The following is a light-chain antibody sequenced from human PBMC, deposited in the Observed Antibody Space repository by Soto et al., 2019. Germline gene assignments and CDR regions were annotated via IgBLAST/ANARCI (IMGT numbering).Light chain of an antibody. CDR2: DVN. CDR1: NSDFVGFNY. CDR3: CSPAGGSTYL. Sequence: QSVLTQPRSVSGSPGQSVTISCTGTNSDFVGFNYVSWYQQHPGKAPKVVIYDVNTRPSGVPDRFSGSKSGNTASLTISGLQAEDEADYYCCSPAGGSTYLFGTGTKLTVL. V-gene: IGLV2-11*01. J-gene: IGLJ1*01.